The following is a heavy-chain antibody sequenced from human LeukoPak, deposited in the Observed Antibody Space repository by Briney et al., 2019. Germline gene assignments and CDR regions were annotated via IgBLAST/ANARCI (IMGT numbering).Heavy chain of an antibody. Sequence: GGSLRLSCAASGFTFSSYGMHWVRQAPGKGLEWVSYISSSSSTIYYADSVKGRFTIPRDNAKNSLYLQMNSLRAEDTAVYYCASDTSSIAARRGSDYWGQGTLVTVSS. J-gene: IGHJ4*02. D-gene: IGHD6-6*01. V-gene: IGHV3-48*01. CDR1: GFTFSSYG. CDR3: ASDTSSIAARRGSDY. CDR2: ISSSSSTI.